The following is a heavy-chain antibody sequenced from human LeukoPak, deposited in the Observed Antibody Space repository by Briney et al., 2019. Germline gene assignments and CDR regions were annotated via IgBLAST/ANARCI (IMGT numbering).Heavy chain of an antibody. J-gene: IGHJ4*02. CDR1: GFNVSNNY. CDR2: IFSSGPT. V-gene: IGHV3-53*01. Sequence: GGSLRLSCAASGFNVSNNYMNWVRQAPGKGLEWVSVIFSSGPTYYADSVKGRFAISRDTSKNALYLQMNSLRAEDTAVYYCAISGLGFGEFRGLDYWGQGTLVTVSS. CDR3: AISGLGFGEFRGLDY. D-gene: IGHD3-10*01.